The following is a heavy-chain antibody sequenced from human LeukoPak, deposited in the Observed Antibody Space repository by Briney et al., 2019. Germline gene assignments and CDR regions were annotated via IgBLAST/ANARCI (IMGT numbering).Heavy chain of an antibody. D-gene: IGHD6-13*01. Sequence: SETLSLTCAVSGDSISSGDYSWSWIRQPPGKGLEWIEYIYYSGSTNYNPSLKSRVTISVDTSKNQFSLKLSSVTAADTAVYYRARGDSSWSYDYWGQGTLVTVSS. CDR1: GDSISSGDYS. CDR2: IYYSGST. J-gene: IGHJ4*02. V-gene: IGHV4-61*08. CDR3: ARGDSSWSYDY.